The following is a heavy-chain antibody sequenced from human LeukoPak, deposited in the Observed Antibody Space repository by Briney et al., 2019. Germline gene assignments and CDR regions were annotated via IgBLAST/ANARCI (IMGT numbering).Heavy chain of an antibody. D-gene: IGHD2-2*03. V-gene: IGHV3-15*01. CDR2: IKSKTDGETT. CDR1: GFTFSNAW. CDR3: TRDSRLDIVVVPAAMGRGYYYYYMDV. Sequence: PGGSLRLSCAASGFTFSNAWMSWVRQSPGKGLEWVGRIKSKTDGETTDYAAPVKDRFTISRDDSENTLYLQMNSLKTEDTAVYYCTRDSRLDIVVVPAAMGRGYYYYYMDVWGKGTTVTVSS. J-gene: IGHJ6*03.